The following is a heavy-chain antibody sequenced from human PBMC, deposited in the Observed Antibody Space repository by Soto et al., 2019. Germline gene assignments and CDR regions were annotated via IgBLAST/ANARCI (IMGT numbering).Heavy chain of an antibody. CDR2: IWFDGSEK. V-gene: IGHV3-33*03. Sequence: QVRLEESGGGVVQSGRSRRLSCVVSGFNFRSYGMHWVRQAPGKGPEWVAGIWFDGSEKFYVDSVKGRFTISRDNSKNTLYLQMNSLRVEDTAVYYCARGRIVVPQFDSWGRGTLVTVSP. CDR3: ARGRIVVPQFDS. J-gene: IGHJ5*01. CDR1: GFNFRSYG. D-gene: IGHD2-15*01.